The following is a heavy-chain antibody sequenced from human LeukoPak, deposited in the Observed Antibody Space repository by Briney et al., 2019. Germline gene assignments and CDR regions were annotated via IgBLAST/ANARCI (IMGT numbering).Heavy chain of an antibody. CDR1: GFTFSSHT. CDR2: ISWNSGSI. CDR3: AKSRHCSSTSCYRGFWFDP. Sequence: GGSLRLSCAASGFTFSSHTMNWVRQAPGKGLEWVSGISWNSGSIGYADSVKGRFTISRDNAKNSLYLQMNSLRAEDTALYYCAKSRHCSSTSCYRGFWFDPWGQGTLVTVSS. D-gene: IGHD2-2*01. V-gene: IGHV3-9*01. J-gene: IGHJ5*02.